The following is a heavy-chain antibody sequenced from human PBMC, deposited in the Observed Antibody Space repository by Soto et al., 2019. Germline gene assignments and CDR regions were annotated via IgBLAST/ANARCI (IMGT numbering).Heavy chain of an antibody. Sequence: QLQLQESGPGLVKPSETLSLTCTVSGGSISSSSYYWGWIRQPPGKGLEWIGSIYYSGSTSYNPSLKSRVTISVDTSKNQFSLKLSSVTAADTAVYYCARWLRGTGTTGFDYWGQGTLVTVSS. CDR3: ARWLRGTGTTGFDY. J-gene: IGHJ4*02. CDR1: GGSISSSSYY. D-gene: IGHD1-7*01. V-gene: IGHV4-39*01. CDR2: IYYSGST.